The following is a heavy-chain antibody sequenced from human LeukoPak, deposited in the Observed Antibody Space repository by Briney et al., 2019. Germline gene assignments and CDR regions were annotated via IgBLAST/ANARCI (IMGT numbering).Heavy chain of an antibody. V-gene: IGHV3-74*01. Sequence: GGSLRLSCAASGNYWMHWVRQSPGKGLVWVSHVNSDGGWTSYADSVKGRFTISKDNAKNAVYLQMNSLRAEDTAVYYCVSFYETYWGRGTLVTVSS. CDR1: GNYW. CDR2: VNSDGGWT. CDR3: VSFYETY. J-gene: IGHJ4*02. D-gene: IGHD2/OR15-2a*01.